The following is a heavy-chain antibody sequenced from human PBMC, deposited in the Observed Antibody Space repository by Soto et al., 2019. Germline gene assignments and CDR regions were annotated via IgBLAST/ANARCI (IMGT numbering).Heavy chain of an antibody. CDR2: ISGSCGST. CDR3: ARGRGYYDSSGCRF. Sequence: GGSLRLSCAASGFTFNNYTMTGVRQAPGKGLEWVSTISGSCGSTYYADSVKGRLTISRANSKNTLYLRMNSLRAEDTAVYYLARGRGYYDSSGCRFCGQGTMHTVSS. D-gene: IGHD3-22*01. J-gene: IGHJ4*02. CDR1: GFTFNNYT. V-gene: IGHV3-23*01.